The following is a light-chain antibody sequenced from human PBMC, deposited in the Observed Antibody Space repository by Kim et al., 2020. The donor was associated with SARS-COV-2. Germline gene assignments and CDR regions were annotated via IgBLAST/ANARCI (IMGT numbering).Light chain of an antibody. Sequence: DIQMTQSPSSLSASVGDRVTITCRASQDIGGYLGWYQQKPGKAPKRLIFDASKLQNEGPSRFSASGYGTEFTLTVSSLQPEDFATYFWQHYMCYPPVFGQGTKLEI. V-gene: IGKV1-17*01. CDR3: QHYMCYPPV. CDR1: QDIGGY. J-gene: IGKJ2*01. CDR2: DAS.